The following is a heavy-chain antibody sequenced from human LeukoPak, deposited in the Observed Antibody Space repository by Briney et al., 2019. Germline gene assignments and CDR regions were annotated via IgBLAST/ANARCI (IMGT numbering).Heavy chain of an antibody. CDR3: AKDFPKRTTTNDAFDI. Sequence: PGGSLRLSCAASGLTVSSNYMSWVRQAPGKGLEWVSVIYSGGSTYYADSVKGRFTISRDNSKNTLYLQMNSLRAEDTAVYYCAKDFPKRTTTNDAFDIWGQGTMVTVSS. CDR2: IYSGGST. J-gene: IGHJ3*02. D-gene: IGHD1-7*01. V-gene: IGHV3-53*05. CDR1: GLTVSSNY.